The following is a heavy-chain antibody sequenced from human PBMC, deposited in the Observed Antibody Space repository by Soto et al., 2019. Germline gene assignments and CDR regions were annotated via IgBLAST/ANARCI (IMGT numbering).Heavy chain of an antibody. D-gene: IGHD2-8*02. Sequence: SVKVSCKASGGTFSSYAISWVRQAPGQGLEWMGMIIPSCGTANYAQQIQGRVTMTRDTSTSTVYMELSSLRSEDTAVYYCARNTGPWGQGTLVTVSS. CDR3: ARNTGP. V-gene: IGHV1-69*05. CDR2: IIPSCGTA. J-gene: IGHJ5*02. CDR1: GGTFSSYA.